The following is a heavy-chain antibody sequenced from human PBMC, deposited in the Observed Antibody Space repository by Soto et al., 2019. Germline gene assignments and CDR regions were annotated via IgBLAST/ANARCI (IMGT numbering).Heavy chain of an antibody. CDR1: GFTFSDHY. D-gene: IGHD2-15*01. Sequence: EVQLVDSGGGLVEPGGSLRLSCAASGFTFSDHYMDWVRQAPGKGLEWVGRVRNKANSYTTEYAASVRGRFTVSRDDSKNSLYLQLKSLKPKDTAMYYCVRNLASGGTYSFDYWGQGTLVTVSS. CDR3: VRNLASGGTYSFDY. CDR2: VRNKANSYTT. J-gene: IGHJ4*02. V-gene: IGHV3-72*01.